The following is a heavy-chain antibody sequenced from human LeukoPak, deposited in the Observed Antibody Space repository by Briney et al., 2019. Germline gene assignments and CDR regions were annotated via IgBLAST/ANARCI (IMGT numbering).Heavy chain of an antibody. CDR1: GGSFSGYY. CDR2: IYYSGKT. Sequence: PSETLSLTCAVYGGSFSGYYWSWIRQSPGKGLEWIGSIYYSGKTYYNPSLKSRVTISVDTSKNQVSLKLSSVTAADTAVYYCASSGVVVAATDYWGQGTLVTVSS. CDR3: ASSGVVVAATDY. D-gene: IGHD2-15*01. J-gene: IGHJ4*02. V-gene: IGHV4-34*01.